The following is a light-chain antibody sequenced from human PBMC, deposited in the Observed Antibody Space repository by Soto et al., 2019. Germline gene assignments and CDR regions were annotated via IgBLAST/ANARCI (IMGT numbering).Light chain of an antibody. CDR3: SSRTSTDTLV. J-gene: IGLJ1*01. V-gene: IGLV2-14*01. CDR1: SSDVGDYDF. Sequence: QSVLTQPASVSGSPGQSITISCTGSSSDVGDYDFVAWYQQSPGEAPKVMIYDVTSRPSGVSNRFSGSKSGNTASLTISGLQAEDEADYYCSSRTSTDTLVFGTGTKVTAL. CDR2: DVT.